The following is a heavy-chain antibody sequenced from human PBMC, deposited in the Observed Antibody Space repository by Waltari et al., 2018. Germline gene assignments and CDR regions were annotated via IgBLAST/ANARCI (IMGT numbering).Heavy chain of an antibody. CDR3: TKSIGTDRLRFGMDV. J-gene: IGHJ6*02. Sequence: EVQVLESGGGLVQPGGSLRLSCAASGFTFTTSAMSWVRQAPGQGLEWVSGINVRGERTYYTDSMKGRFTISRDNSRNTLYLHINSLRAEDTAVYYCTKSIGTDRLRFGMDVWGQGTTVTVSS. CDR1: GFTFTTSA. V-gene: IGHV3-23*01. CDR2: INVRGERT. D-gene: IGHD1-26*01.